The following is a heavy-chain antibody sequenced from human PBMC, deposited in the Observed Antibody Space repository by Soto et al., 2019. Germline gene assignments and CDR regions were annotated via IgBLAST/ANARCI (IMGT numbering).Heavy chain of an antibody. J-gene: IGHJ5*02. CDR1: GYSFTNYW. CDR3: ARSGTAGGDWFDP. Sequence: GESLKISCKGSGYSFTNYWIGWVRQMPGKGLECMGIIYPGDSDTRYSPSFQGQVTISAGKSISTAYLQWSSLKASDTAIYYCARSGTAGGDWFDPWGQGTLVTVSS. CDR2: IYPGDSDT. D-gene: IGHD1-26*01. V-gene: IGHV5-51*01.